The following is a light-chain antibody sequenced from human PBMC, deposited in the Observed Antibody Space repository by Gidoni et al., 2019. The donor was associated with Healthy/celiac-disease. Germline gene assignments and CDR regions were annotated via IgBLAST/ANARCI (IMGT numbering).Light chain of an antibody. CDR3: QQRSNWPPLT. J-gene: IGKJ4*01. Sequence: EHVLTQSPATLSLSPGARATLTCRASQSVSSYLAWYQQKPGHAPRLLIYDASNRATGIPARFSGSGSGTDFTLTISSLEPEDFAVYYCQQRSNWPPLTFGGGTKVEIK. CDR2: DAS. V-gene: IGKV3-11*01. CDR1: QSVSSY.